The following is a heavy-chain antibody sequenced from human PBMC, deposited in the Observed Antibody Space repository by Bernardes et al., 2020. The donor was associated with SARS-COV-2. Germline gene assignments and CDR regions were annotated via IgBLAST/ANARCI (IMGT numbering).Heavy chain of an antibody. CDR2: ISAYEGNT. Sequence: ASVKVSCKASGYGFTDYGISWVRQAPGQGLEWMGWISAYEGNTNYAQNVQGRVIMTKNTSTSTAYMELRSLRSDDTAVYYCARDPGDSYYAMEDYWGQGTLVTVSS. J-gene: IGHJ4*02. CDR3: ARDPGDSYYAMEDY. V-gene: IGHV1-18*04. CDR1: GYGFTDYG. D-gene: IGHD1-26*01.